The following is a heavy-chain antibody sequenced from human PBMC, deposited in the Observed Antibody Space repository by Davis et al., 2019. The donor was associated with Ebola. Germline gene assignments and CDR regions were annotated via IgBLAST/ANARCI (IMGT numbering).Heavy chain of an antibody. CDR1: GFTFSSYS. J-gene: IGHJ5*02. CDR2: ISSSSSYI. CDR3: VRGASGGYRLGP. V-gene: IGHV3-21*01. D-gene: IGHD3-10*01. Sequence: GESLKISCAASGFTFSSYSMNWVRQAPGKGLEWVSSISSSSSYIYYADSVKGRFTISRDNAENTVYLQMNSLRVEDTAVYYCVRGASGGYRLGPWGQGTLVTVSS.